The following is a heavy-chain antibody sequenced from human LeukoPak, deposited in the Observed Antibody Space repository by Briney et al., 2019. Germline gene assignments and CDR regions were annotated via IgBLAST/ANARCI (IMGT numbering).Heavy chain of an antibody. J-gene: IGHJ4*02. CDR3: ARYLRFLGYFDY. V-gene: IGHV4-34*01. CDR1: GGSFSGYY. D-gene: IGHD2/OR15-2a*01. Sequence: PSETLSLTCAVYGGSFSGYYWSWIRQPPGKGLEWIGEINHSGSTNYNPSLKSRVTISVDTSKNQFSLKLNSVTAADTAVYYCARYLRFLGYFDYWGQGTLVTVSS. CDR2: INHSGST.